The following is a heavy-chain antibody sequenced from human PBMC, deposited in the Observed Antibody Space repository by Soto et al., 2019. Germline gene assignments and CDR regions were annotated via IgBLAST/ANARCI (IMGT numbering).Heavy chain of an antibody. V-gene: IGHV3-7*04. CDR2: IKQDGSEK. CDR3: STEFWSGYGYYYYYYYMAV. CDR1: GFTFSSYW. J-gene: IGHJ6*03. Sequence: EVQLVESGGGLVQPGGSLRLSCAASGFTFSSYWMSWVRQAPGKGLEWVANIKQDGSEKYYVDSVKGRFTISRDNAKKSLYLQMNSLRAEDTAVYYCSTEFWSGYGYYYYYYYMAVWGKGTTVTVSS. D-gene: IGHD3-3*01.